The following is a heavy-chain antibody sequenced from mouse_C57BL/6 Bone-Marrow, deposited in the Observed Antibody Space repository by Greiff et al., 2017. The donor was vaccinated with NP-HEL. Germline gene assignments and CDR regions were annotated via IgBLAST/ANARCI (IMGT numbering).Heavy chain of an antibody. CDR3: ARLRYYGSREGLDY. V-gene: IGHV1-75*01. D-gene: IGHD1-1*01. CDR2: IFPGSGST. J-gene: IGHJ2*01. Sequence: VQLQQSGPELVKPGASVKISCKASGYTFTDYYINWVKQRPGQGLEWIGWIFPGSGSTYYNEKFKGKATLTVDTSSSTAYMLLSSLTSEDSAVYFCARLRYYGSREGLDYWGQGTTLTGSS. CDR1: GYTFTDYY.